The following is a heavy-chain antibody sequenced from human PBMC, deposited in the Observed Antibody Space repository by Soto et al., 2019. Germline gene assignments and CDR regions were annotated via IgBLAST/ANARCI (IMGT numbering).Heavy chain of an antibody. J-gene: IGHJ6*02. D-gene: IGHD1-20*01. CDR1: GGSISSSSYY. Sequence: SETLSLTCTVSGGSISSSSYYWGWIRQPPGKGLEWIGSIYYSGSTYYDPSLKSRVTISVDTSKNQFSLKLSSVTAADTAVYYCARRLTPDSYGMDVWGQGTTVTVSS. CDR3: ARRLTPDSYGMDV. CDR2: IYYSGST. V-gene: IGHV4-39*01.